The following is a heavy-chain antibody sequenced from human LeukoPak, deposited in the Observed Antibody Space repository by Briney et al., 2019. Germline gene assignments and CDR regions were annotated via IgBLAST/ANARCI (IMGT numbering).Heavy chain of an antibody. J-gene: IGHJ4*02. D-gene: IGHD5-12*01. CDR1: GGSINDYY. CDR2: IYFSGST. V-gene: IGHV4-59*08. CDR3: ARPDVQVWL. Sequence: SETLSLTCTVSGGSINDYYWSWIRQPPGKGLEWIGYIYFSGSTNYNPSLKSRVTMSIDTSKRYFSLRLTSVAASDTAIYYCARPDVQVWLWGQGTLVTVSS.